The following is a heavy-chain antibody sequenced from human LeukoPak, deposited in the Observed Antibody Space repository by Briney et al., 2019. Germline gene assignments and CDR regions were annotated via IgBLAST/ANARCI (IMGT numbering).Heavy chain of an antibody. CDR2: IYPGDSAN. D-gene: IGHD5-12*01. V-gene: IGHV5-51*01. CDR1: GYSTTSYW. J-gene: IGHJ4*02. Sequence: AAALMISCKGSGYSTTSYWIGWVRQMPGKGQEWMGIIYPGDSANRYSPSFQGQVTISADKSISTAYLQWSSLKASDTAMYYCARTMATPPEYFDYWGQGTLVTVSS. CDR3: ARTMATPPEYFDY.